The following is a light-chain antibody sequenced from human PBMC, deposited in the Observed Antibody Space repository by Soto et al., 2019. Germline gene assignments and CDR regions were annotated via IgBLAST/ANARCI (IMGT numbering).Light chain of an antibody. Sequence: QSALTQPASVSGSPGQSITISFTGSSSDVGGYNYVSWYQHHPGKAPKLLIYNVSDRPSGVSNRFSGSKSGNTASLTISGLQAEDEADYYCNSYTTSSTLVFGGGTKVTVL. CDR2: NVS. CDR1: SSDVGGYNY. V-gene: IGLV2-14*03. CDR3: NSYTTSSTLV. J-gene: IGLJ3*02.